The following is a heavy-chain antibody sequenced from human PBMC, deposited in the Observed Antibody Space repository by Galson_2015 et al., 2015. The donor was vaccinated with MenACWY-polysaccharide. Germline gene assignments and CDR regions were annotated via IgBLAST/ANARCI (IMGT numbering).Heavy chain of an antibody. Sequence: SLRLSCAASGFSFSAYGMSRVRQAPGRGLEWVSGSGSGGGLYYADSVKGRFTVSRDNSKNTLYLQMNNLRAEGTAVYYCAKVGPRSSWTMGLDYWGQGTLVTVSS. V-gene: IGHV3-23*01. J-gene: IGHJ4*02. CDR3: AKVGPRSSWTMGLDY. CDR2: SGSGGGL. CDR1: GFSFSAYG. D-gene: IGHD6-13*01.